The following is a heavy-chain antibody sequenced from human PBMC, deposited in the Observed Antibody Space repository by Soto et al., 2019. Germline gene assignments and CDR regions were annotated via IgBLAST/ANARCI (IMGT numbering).Heavy chain of an antibody. J-gene: IGHJ3*02. CDR2: IYHSGSA. V-gene: IGHV4-4*02. CDR1: GGSVRSSNW. Sequence: QVQLQESGPGLVKPSGTLSLTCAVSGGSVRSSNWWSWVRQSPGKGLEWMGEIYHSGSAHYNPSLKSRATISLDKSKNQFSLRLTSVTAADTAVYYCARGPGVVVSADDAFDIWGPGTRVIVSS. CDR3: ARGPGVVVSADDAFDI. D-gene: IGHD2-21*02.